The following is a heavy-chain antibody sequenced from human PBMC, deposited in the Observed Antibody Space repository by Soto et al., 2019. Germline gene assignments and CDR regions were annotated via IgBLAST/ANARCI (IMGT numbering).Heavy chain of an antibody. Sequence: QVQLVQSGAEVKKPGASVKVSCKASRYTFTNFGISWVRQAPGQGLAWMGWISPYNGNTNYAQKLQGRVTMTTDTCTSTAYMELRSLRSDDTAVYYCARDTGSHQDYWGQGTLVTVSS. D-gene: IGHD2-15*01. V-gene: IGHV1-18*01. CDR2: ISPYNGNT. CDR1: RYTFTNFG. CDR3: ARDTGSHQDY. J-gene: IGHJ4*02.